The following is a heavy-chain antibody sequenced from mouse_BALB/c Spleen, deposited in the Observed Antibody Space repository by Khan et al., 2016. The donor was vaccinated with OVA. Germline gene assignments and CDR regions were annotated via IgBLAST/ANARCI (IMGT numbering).Heavy chain of an antibody. CDR1: GDTFRNYG. CDR3: ARPPYFSGVLAY. D-gene: IGHD1-1*01. Sequence: QIQLVQSGPELKKPGETVKISCKASGDTFRNYGMNWVKQAPGKGLKWMGWINTYTGEPTYADDFKGRFAFSLDTSASTAYLQINNLKNEDTATDFCARPPYFSGVLAYWGQGTSVTVSS. V-gene: IGHV9-3-1*01. CDR2: INTYTGEP. J-gene: IGHJ4*01.